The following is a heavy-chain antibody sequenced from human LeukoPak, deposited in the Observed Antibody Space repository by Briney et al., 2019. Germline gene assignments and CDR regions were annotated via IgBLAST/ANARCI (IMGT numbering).Heavy chain of an antibody. Sequence: SQTLSLTCAISGDSVSSNSVAWNWIRQSPSRGLEWLGRTYYRSKWYNDYAVSVKSRITINPDTSKNQFSLQLNSVTPEDTAVYFCARTYYDSSTYGEYCFDYWGQGTLVTVSS. CDR1: GDSVSSNSVA. V-gene: IGHV6-1*01. CDR2: TYYRSKWYN. J-gene: IGHJ4*02. D-gene: IGHD3-22*01. CDR3: ARTYYDSSTYGEYCFDY.